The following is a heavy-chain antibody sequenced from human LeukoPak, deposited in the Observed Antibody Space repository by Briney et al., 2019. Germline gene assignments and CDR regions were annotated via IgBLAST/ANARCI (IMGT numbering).Heavy chain of an antibody. J-gene: IGHJ5*02. D-gene: IGHD6-13*01. V-gene: IGHV1-18*01. CDR1: GYTFTSYG. CDR3: ARKDYTGNSRRFDP. Sequence: APVKVSCKASGYTFTSYGISLVRQAPGQGLEWMGWISAYNGNTNYAQKLQGRVTMTTDTSTSTAYMELRSLRSDDTAVYYCARKDYTGNSRRFDPWGQGTLVTVSS. CDR2: ISAYNGNT.